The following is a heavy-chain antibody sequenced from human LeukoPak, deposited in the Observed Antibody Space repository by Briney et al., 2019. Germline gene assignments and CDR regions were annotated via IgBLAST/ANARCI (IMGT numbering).Heavy chain of an antibody. V-gene: IGHV4-34*01. D-gene: IGHD3-22*01. CDR3: ARRPYYYDSSGYYSDDY. CDR2: INHSGST. Sequence: SETLSLTCAVYGGSFSGYYWSRIRQPPGKGLEWIGEINHSGSTNYNPSLKSRVTISVDTSKNQFSLKLSSVTAADTAVYYCARRPYYYDSSGYYSDDYWGQGTLVTVSS. CDR1: GGSFSGYY. J-gene: IGHJ4*02.